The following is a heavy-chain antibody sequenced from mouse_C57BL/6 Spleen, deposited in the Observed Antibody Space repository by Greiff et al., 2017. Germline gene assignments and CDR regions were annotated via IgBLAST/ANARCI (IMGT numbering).Heavy chain of an antibody. Sequence: EVQLVESGPGLVKPSQSLSLTCSVTGYSITSGYYWNWIRQFPGNKLEWMGYISYDGSNNYNPSLKNRISITRDTSKNQFFLKLNSVTTEDTATYYCARDKENYDGYYWFAYWGQGTLVTVAA. CDR2: ISYDGSN. CDR1: GYSITSGYY. D-gene: IGHD2-3*01. J-gene: IGHJ3*01. CDR3: ARDKENYDGYYWFAY. V-gene: IGHV3-6*01.